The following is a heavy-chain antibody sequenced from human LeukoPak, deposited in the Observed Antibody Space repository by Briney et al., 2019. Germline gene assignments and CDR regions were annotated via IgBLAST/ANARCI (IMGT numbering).Heavy chain of an antibody. V-gene: IGHV4-59*01. D-gene: IGHD6-19*01. CDR3: ARGYSSGWYDY. Sequence: SETLSLTCTVSGGSISSYYWSWIRQPPGKGLEWIGYIYYSGGTNYNPSLKSRVTISVDTSKNQFSLKLSSVTAADTAVYYCARGYSSGWYDYWGQGTLVTVSS. CDR1: GGSISSYY. CDR2: IYYSGGT. J-gene: IGHJ4*02.